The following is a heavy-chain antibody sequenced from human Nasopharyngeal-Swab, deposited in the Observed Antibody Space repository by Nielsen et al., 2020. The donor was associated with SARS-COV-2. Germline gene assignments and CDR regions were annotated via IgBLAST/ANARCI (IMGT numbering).Heavy chain of an antibody. V-gene: IGHV1-69*06. Sequence: SVKVSCKASGGTFSSYAISWVRQAPGQGLEWMGGIIPIFGTANYAQKFQGRVPITADKSTSTAYMELSSLRSEDTAVYYCACRGSSWYSVPFDYWGQGTLVTVSS. J-gene: IGHJ4*02. CDR3: ACRGSSWYSVPFDY. D-gene: IGHD6-13*01. CDR2: IIPIFGTA. CDR1: GGTFSSYA.